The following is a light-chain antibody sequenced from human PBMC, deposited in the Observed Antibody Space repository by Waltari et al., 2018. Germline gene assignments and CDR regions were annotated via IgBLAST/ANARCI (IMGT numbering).Light chain of an antibody. CDR2: GAS. CDR1: QSVSSN. J-gene: IGKJ4*01. Sequence: EIVMTQSPATLSVSTGEIVILSCRASQSVSSNLAWYQQKPGQAPRLLIYGASTRATGIPARFSGSGSGTEFTLTISSLQSEDFAVYYCQQYNNWLTFGGGTKVEI. V-gene: IGKV3-15*01. CDR3: QQYNNWLT.